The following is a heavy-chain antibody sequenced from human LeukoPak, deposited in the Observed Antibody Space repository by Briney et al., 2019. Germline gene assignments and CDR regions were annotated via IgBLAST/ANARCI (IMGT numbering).Heavy chain of an antibody. J-gene: IGHJ6*02. CDR1: GGSFSGYY. D-gene: IGHD2-2*01. CDR2: INHSGST. Sequence: SETLSLTCAVYGGSFSGYYWSWIRQPPGKGLEWIGEINHSGSTNYNPSLKSRVTMSVDTSKNQFSLSLTSLTAADTAVYYCSRTLKPDASVSGVIVPYYYYGMDVWGQGTSVTVSS. V-gene: IGHV4-34*01. CDR3: SRTLKPDASVSGVIVPYYYYGMDV.